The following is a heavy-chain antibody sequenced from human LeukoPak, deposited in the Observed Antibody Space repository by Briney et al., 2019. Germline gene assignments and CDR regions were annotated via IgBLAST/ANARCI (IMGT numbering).Heavy chain of an antibody. CDR3: ARWGHYYYHSSGYYIDDAFDI. CDR2: INHGGST. CDR1: GYSISSGYY. D-gene: IGHD3-22*01. V-gene: IGHV4-38-2*02. J-gene: IGHJ3*02. Sequence: SETLSLXCTVSGYSISSGYYWSLIRQPPGKGLEWIGEINHGGSTNYNPSLKSRVTISVDTSKNQFSLKLSSVTAADTAVYYCARWGHYYYHSSGYYIDDAFDIWGQGTMVTVSS.